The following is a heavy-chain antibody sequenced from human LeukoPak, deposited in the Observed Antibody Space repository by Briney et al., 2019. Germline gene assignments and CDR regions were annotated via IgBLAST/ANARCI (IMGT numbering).Heavy chain of an antibody. D-gene: IGHD3-22*01. CDR1: RFTFGSYG. Sequence: GGSLRLSCAASRFTFGSYGMTWVRQAPGKGLEWVSSISGHGGNSYYADSVKGRFTISRDNSKNTLYLQMNSLRAEDTAVYYCAKARWNYYDSSGYYYRWGQGTLVTVSS. V-gene: IGHV3-23*01. CDR3: AKARWNYYDSSGYYYR. J-gene: IGHJ4*02. CDR2: ISGHGGNS.